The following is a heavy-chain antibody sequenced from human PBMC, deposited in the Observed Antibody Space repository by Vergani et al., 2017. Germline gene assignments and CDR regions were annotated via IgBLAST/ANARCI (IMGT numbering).Heavy chain of an antibody. Sequence: QVQLQESGPGLVKPSETLSLTCTVSGGSISSYYWSWIRQPPGKGLEWIGYIYYSGSTNYNPFLKSRVTISVDTSKNQFSLKLSSVTAADTAVYYCARVKWVVATPDAFDIWGQGTMVTVSS. CDR2: IYYSGST. CDR3: ARVKWVVATPDAFDI. D-gene: IGHD5-12*01. CDR1: GGSISSYY. J-gene: IGHJ3*02. V-gene: IGHV4-59*01.